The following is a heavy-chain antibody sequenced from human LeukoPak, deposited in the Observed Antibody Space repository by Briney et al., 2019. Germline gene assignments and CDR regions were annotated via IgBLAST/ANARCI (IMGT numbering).Heavy chain of an antibody. CDR2: INPNSGGT. CDR1: GYTFTGYY. Sequence: ASVKVSCKASGYTFTGYYMHWVRQAPGQGLEWRGWINPNSGGTNYAQKFQGRVTITRDTSISTAYMELSRLRSDDTAVYYCARVRGYDYYYYMDVWGKGTTVTISS. V-gene: IGHV1-2*02. J-gene: IGHJ6*03. D-gene: IGHD3-16*01. CDR3: ARVRGYDYYYYMDV.